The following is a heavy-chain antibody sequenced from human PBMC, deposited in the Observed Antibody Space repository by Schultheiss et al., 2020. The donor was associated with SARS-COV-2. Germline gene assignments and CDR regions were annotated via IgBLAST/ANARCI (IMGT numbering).Heavy chain of an antibody. D-gene: IGHD6-13*01. J-gene: IGHJ6*02. Sequence: SVKVSCKASGGTFSSYAISWVRQAPGQGLEWMGRIIPILGIANYAQKFQGRVTITADKSTSTAYMELSSLRSEDTAVYYCASPVGHIAAAGTGPMDVWGQGTTVTVSS. CDR2: IIPILGIA. V-gene: IGHV1-69*04. CDR1: GGTFSSYA. CDR3: ASPVGHIAAAGTGPMDV.